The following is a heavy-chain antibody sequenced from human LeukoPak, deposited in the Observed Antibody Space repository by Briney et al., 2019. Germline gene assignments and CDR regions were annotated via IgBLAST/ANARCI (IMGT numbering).Heavy chain of an antibody. J-gene: IGHJ3*01. CDR1: GFTFTSSA. CDR2: IVVGSGNT. D-gene: IGHD3-22*01. V-gene: IGHV1-58*01. CDR3: AAEAAYYYDSRDAFDV. Sequence: GTSVKVSCKASGFTFTSSAVQWVRQARGQRLEWIGWIVVGSGNTNYAQKFQERVTITRDMSTSLVYMELRSLRSEDTAVYYCAAEAAYYYDSRDAFDVWGQGTMVTVSS.